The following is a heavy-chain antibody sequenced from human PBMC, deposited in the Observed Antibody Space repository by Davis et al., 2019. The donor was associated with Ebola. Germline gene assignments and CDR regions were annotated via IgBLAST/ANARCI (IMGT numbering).Heavy chain of an antibody. J-gene: IGHJ6*02. CDR2: IRYDGSHK. CDR1: GFTFNTYG. D-gene: IGHD5-18*01. V-gene: IGHV3-30*02. Sequence: GESLKISCTASGFTFNTYGMHWVRQAPGKGLEWVAFIRYDGSHKWYADSVKGRVTISRDNSKNTLYLQMNSLRAEDTAVYYCAKDPYYTAMVTDLLYYYYGMDVWGQGTTVTVSS. CDR3: AKDPYYTAMVTDLLYYYYGMDV.